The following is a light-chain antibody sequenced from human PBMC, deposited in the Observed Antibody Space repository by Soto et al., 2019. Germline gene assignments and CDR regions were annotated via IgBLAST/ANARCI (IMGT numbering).Light chain of an antibody. V-gene: IGLV1-40*01. CDR2: GAT. J-gene: IGLJ1*01. Sequence: QSVLTQPPSVSGAPGQRVTISCTGSSSKIGAGYDVHWYQQLPGTAPKLLIYGATNRPSGVPDRFSGSKSGTSASLAITGLQAEDEADYYCQSYDSSLSGSYVFGTGTKLTVL. CDR1: SSKIGAGYD. CDR3: QSYDSSLSGSYV.